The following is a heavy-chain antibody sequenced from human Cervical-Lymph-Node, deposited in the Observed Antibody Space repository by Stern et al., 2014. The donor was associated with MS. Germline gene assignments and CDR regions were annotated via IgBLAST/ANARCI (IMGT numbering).Heavy chain of an antibody. CDR2: ISSNDFGETT. CDR1: GFTFGDYA. D-gene: IGHD2-15*01. Sequence: EDQLVESGGGLVQPGRSLRLSCTASGFTFGDYAMSWFRQAPGQGLEWIGLISSNDFGETTPYAASVKGRCTISRDDSKSIAYLQMNSLRSEETAVYYCSRSTTPDDYWGQGTLVTVSS. CDR3: SRSTTPDDY. V-gene: IGHV3-49*03. J-gene: IGHJ4*02.